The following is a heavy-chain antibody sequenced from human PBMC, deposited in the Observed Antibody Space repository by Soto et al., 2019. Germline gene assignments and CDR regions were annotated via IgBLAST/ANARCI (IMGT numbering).Heavy chain of an antibody. CDR3: ARDPHGGRPDSDL. J-gene: IGHJ4*02. CDR2: ISGSGHIS. CDR1: GVTFNNYA. D-gene: IGHD3-16*01. V-gene: IGHV3-23*01. Sequence: AEGSLRLPSAASGVTFNNYAMNLGRLAPGEGLEWVSRISGSGHISNYADSVKGRFTISRDNSKNILYLQMNTLRVEDTAVYHCARDPHGGRPDSDLWGQGSLVTVSS.